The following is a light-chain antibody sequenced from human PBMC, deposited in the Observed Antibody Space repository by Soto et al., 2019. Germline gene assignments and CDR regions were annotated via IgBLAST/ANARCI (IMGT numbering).Light chain of an antibody. CDR2: LGS. CDR3: MQALQTPRT. Sequence: DIVLTQSPRSLPVIPVEPASISCRSSXSLLHTNGYNYLDWYLQRPGHSPQLLIYLGSNRASGVPDRFSGSGSGTDFTLKISRVEAEDVGVYYCMQALQTPRTFGQGTRLEI. J-gene: IGKJ5*01. V-gene: IGKV2-28*01. CDR1: XSLLHTNGYNY.